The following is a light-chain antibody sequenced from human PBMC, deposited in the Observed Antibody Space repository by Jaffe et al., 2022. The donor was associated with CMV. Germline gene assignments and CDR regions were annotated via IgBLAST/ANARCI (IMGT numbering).Light chain of an antibody. Sequence: DIQMTQSPSSLSASVGDRVTLTCRASQNINTYLNWYQQKPGKAPKLLIYAASTLQSGVPSRFSGSGSGTDFILTISNLQPEDFATYVCQQSYTTPYAFGQGTKLEMK. CDR3: QQSYTTPYA. J-gene: IGKJ2*01. CDR1: QNINTY. V-gene: IGKV1-39*01. CDR2: AAS.